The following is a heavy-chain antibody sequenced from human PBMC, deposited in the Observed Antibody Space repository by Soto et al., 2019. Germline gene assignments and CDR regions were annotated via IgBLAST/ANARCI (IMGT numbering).Heavy chain of an antibody. V-gene: IGHV3-30*18. CDR3: AKDRDYRPTKGADY. D-gene: IGHD4-4*01. CDR2: ISYDGSNK. CDR1: GFTLSSYG. J-gene: IGHJ4*02. Sequence: GGSLRLSCAASGFTLSSYGVHWVRQAPGKGLEWVAVISYDGSNKYYADSVKGRFTISRDNSKNTLYLQMNSLRAEDTAVYYCAKDRDYRPTKGADYWGQGTLVTVSS.